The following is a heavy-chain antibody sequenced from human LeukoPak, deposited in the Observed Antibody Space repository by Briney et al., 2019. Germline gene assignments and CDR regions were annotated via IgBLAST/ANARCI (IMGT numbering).Heavy chain of an antibody. CDR2: ISSSSITI. V-gene: IGHV3-48*01. J-gene: IGHJ5*02. Sequence: GGSLRLSRAASGFTFSSCSMNWVRQAPGKGLEWVSYISSSSITIYYADSVKGRFTISRDNAKNSLYLQMNSLRAEDTAVYYCARDPIAYYYDSSGYPNLNWFDPWGQGTLVTVSS. D-gene: IGHD3-22*01. CDR1: GFTFSSCS. CDR3: ARDPIAYYYDSSGYPNLNWFDP.